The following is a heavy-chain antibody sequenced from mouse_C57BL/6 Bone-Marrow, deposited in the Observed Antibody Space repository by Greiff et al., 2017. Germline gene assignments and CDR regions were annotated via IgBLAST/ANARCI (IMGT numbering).Heavy chain of an antibody. CDR1: GFTFSSYT. CDR3: ARIVITTVVTDWYFDV. Sequence: EVQLVESGGGLVKPGGSLKLSCAASGFTFSSYTMSWVRQTPEKRLEWVATISGGGGNTYYPDSVKGRFTISRDNAKNTLYLQLSSLRSEDTALYYCARIVITTVVTDWYFDVWGTGTTVTVSS. J-gene: IGHJ1*03. V-gene: IGHV5-9*01. CDR2: ISGGGGNT. D-gene: IGHD1-1*01.